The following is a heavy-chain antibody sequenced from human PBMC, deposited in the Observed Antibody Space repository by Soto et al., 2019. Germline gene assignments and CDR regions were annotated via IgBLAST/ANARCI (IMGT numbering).Heavy chain of an antibody. CDR2: ISSSSSTI. D-gene: IGHD6-19*01. CDR3: ARDEKEGSVWYGAFDI. J-gene: IGHJ3*02. V-gene: IGHV3-48*01. CDR1: GFTFSSYS. Sequence: VGSLRLSCAASGFTFSSYSMNWVRQAPGKGLEWVSYISSSSSTIYYADSVKGRFTISRDNAKNSLYLQMNSLRAEDTAVYYCARDEKEGSVWYGAFDIWGQGTMVTVSS.